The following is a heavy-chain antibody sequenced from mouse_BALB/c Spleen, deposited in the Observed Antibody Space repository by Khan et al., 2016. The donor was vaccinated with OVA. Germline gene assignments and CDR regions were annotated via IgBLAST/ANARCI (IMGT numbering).Heavy chain of an antibody. Sequence: QVQLKQSGPGLVQPSQSLSITCTVSGFSLTTYGIHWIRQSPGKGLEWLGVIWSGGNTDYNAPFISRLSINKDNSKSQVFFTMNSLQADDSAIYYCARNSDRYDFTYWGQGTLVTVS. CDR3: ARNSDRYDFTY. CDR2: IWSGGNT. CDR1: GFSLTTYG. J-gene: IGHJ3*01. D-gene: IGHD2-12*01. V-gene: IGHV2-2*01.